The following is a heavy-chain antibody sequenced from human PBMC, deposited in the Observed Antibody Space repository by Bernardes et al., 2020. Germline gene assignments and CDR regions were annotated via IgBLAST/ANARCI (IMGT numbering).Heavy chain of an antibody. J-gene: IGHJ4*02. CDR1: GFTFSSYW. V-gene: IGHV3-7*01. CDR3: ARDKYYDFWSGYSFDY. CDR2: IKQDGSEK. D-gene: IGHD3-3*01. Sequence: GGSLRLSCAASGFTFSSYWMSWVRQAPGKGLEWVANIKQDGSEKYYVDSVKGRFTISRDNAKNSLYLQMNSLRAEDTAVYYCARDKYYDFWSGYSFDYWGQGTLVTVSP.